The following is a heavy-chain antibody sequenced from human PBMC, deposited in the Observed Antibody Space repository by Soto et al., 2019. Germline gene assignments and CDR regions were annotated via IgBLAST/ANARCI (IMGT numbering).Heavy chain of an antibody. Sequence: QVQLVQSGAEVKKPGASVKVSCKASGYTFTTHGISWVRQVPGQGLEWMGWVRGDNGHTNYAQSLQGRVTMTTDTSTNTAYMELRSLRSDDTAVYSCARDVGYGRSGTCSREGFDPWGQGTLVTVSS. D-gene: IGHD3-22*01. V-gene: IGHV1-18*01. J-gene: IGHJ5*02. CDR2: VRGDNGHT. CDR3: ARDVGYGRSGTCSREGFDP. CDR1: GYTFTTHG.